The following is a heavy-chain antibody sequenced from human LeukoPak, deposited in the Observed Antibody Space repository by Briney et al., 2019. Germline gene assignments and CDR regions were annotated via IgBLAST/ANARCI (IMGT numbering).Heavy chain of an antibody. Sequence: GASVKVSCKASGNTFTGYYIHWVRQAPGQGLEWMGWINPNSGGTNYAQKFQGRVTMTGNTSISTASMELSSLKSDDTAVYYCTREKEDAATEEFDSWGQGTLVTVSS. V-gene: IGHV1-2*02. CDR3: TREKEDAATEEFDS. CDR2: INPNSGGT. D-gene: IGHD4-11*01. CDR1: GNTFTGYY. J-gene: IGHJ4*02.